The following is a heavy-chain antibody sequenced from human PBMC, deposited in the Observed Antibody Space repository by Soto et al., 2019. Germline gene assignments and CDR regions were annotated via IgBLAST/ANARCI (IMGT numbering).Heavy chain of an antibody. CDR1: GGTFSDLA. CDR3: ASERVAEMATGGYFDN. J-gene: IGHJ4*02. CDR2: IIPLFGTP. Sequence: QAHLVQSGAEVKKPGSSVKVSCKTSGGTFSDLAFSWVRQAPRQGLEWVGGIIPLFGTPNYAREFQGRVSISADESSNTVYMELRSLRSEDTAVYYCASERVAEMATGGYFDNWGQGTLVTVSS. V-gene: IGHV1-69*01. D-gene: IGHD5-12*01.